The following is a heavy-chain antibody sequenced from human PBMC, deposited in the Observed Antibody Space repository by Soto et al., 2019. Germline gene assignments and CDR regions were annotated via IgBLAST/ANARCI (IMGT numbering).Heavy chain of an antibody. Sequence: PGGSLRLSCAASGFTFSSYAVSWVRQAPGKGLEWVSAISGSGDSTYYADSVKGRFTISRDNSKNTLYLQMNSLRAEDTAVYYCARALTPGYCSGGSCYPKPYYFDYWGQGTRVTVS. J-gene: IGHJ4*02. V-gene: IGHV3-23*01. CDR3: ARALTPGYCSGGSCYPKPYYFDY. CDR2: ISGSGDST. CDR1: GFTFSSYA. D-gene: IGHD2-15*01.